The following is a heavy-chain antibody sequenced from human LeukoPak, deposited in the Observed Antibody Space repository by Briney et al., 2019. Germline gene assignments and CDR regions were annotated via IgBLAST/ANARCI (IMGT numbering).Heavy chain of an antibody. V-gene: IGHV1-24*01. CDR1: GYTLTELS. D-gene: IGHD6-13*01. Sequence: ASVKVSCKVSGYTLTELSMHWVRPAPGKGLEWMGGFDPEDGETIYAQKFQGRVTMTEDTSTDTAYMELSSLRSEDTAVYYCATDRVAAAGTNFDYWGQGTLVTVSS. CDR2: FDPEDGET. CDR3: ATDRVAAAGTNFDY. J-gene: IGHJ4*02.